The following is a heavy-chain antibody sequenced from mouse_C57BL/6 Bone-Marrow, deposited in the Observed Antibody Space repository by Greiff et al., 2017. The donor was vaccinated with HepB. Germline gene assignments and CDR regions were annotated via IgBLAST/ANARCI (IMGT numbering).Heavy chain of an antibody. Sequence: QVQLQQSGAELVRPGTSVKVSCKASGYAFTNYLIEWVKQRPGQGLEWIGVINPGSGGTNYNEKFKGKATLTADKSSSTAYMQLSSLTSEDSAVYFCARTRGYDVDYWGQGTTLTVSS. J-gene: IGHJ2*01. CDR2: INPGSGGT. V-gene: IGHV1-54*01. CDR3: ARTRGYDVDY. CDR1: GYAFTNYL. D-gene: IGHD2-2*01.